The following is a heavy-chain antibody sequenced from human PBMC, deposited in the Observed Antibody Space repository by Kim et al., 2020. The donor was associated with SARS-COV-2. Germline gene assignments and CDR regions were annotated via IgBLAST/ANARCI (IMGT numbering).Heavy chain of an antibody. V-gene: IGHV3-48*02. CDR1: GFTFSSYS. D-gene: IGHD3-3*01. CDR3: ARGRAYYDFWSGDDWFDP. J-gene: IGHJ5*02. CDR2: ISSSSSTI. Sequence: GGSLRLSCAASGFTFSSYSMNWVRQAPGKGLEWVSYISSSSSTIYYADSVKGRFTISRDNAKNSLYLQMNSLRDEDTAVYYCARGRAYYDFWSGDDWFDPWGQGTRVTVSS.